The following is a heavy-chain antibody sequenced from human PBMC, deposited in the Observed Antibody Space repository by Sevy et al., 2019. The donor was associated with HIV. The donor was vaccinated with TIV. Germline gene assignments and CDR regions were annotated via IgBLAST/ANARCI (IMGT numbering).Heavy chain of an antibody. V-gene: IGHV3-11*01. CDR2: ISDGGTTI. CDR3: AREGDLRYFDF. CDR1: GFTFKDYY. J-gene: IGHJ2*01. Sequence: GGSLRLSCAASGFTFKDYYMNWIRQAPGNGLEWVSYISDGGTTIYYADSVKGRFTISRDNAKNSMYLQMNSLRAEDTAVYYCAREGDLRYFDFWGRGTLVTVSS. D-gene: IGHD3-10*01.